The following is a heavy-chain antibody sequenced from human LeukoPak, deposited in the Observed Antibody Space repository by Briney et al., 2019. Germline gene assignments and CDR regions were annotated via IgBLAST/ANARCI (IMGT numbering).Heavy chain of an antibody. CDR2: INPSGGST. J-gene: IGHJ6*03. V-gene: IGHV1-46*01. D-gene: IGHD1-7*01. CDR1: GYTFTSYY. Sequence: GASVKVSCKASGYTFTSYYMHWVRQAPGQGLEWMGIINPSGGSTSYAQKFQGRVTMTRDTSTSTVYMELSSLRSEDTAVYYCARANYRYYYYYYYMDVWGKGTTVTVSS. CDR3: ARANYRYYYYYYYMDV.